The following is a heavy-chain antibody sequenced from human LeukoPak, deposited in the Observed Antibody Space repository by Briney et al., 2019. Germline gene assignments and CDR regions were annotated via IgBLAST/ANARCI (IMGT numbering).Heavy chain of an antibody. Sequence: ASVTVSCTSSGYTFTSYYMHWVRQAPGQGLEWMGIINPSGGSTSYAQKFQGIVTMTRNMSTSTVYMELSSLRSEDTAVYYCAREAGYSSSSSNDYWGQGTLVTVSS. J-gene: IGHJ4*02. CDR1: GYTFTSYY. V-gene: IGHV1-46*01. CDR3: AREAGYSSSSSNDY. D-gene: IGHD6-6*01. CDR2: INPSGGST.